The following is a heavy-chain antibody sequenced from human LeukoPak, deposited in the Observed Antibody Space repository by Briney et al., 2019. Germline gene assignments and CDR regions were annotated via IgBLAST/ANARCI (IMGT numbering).Heavy chain of an antibody. Sequence: PGGSLRLSCTASGFTFGDYAMSWFRQAPGKGLEWVGFIRSKAYGGTTEYAASVKGRFTISRDDSTSIAYLQMNSLKIEDTAVYYCTRDSGSYWSTPDAFDIWGQGTMVTVSS. D-gene: IGHD1-26*01. CDR3: TRDSGSYWSTPDAFDI. J-gene: IGHJ3*02. CDR2: IRSKAYGGTT. V-gene: IGHV3-49*03. CDR1: GFTFGDYA.